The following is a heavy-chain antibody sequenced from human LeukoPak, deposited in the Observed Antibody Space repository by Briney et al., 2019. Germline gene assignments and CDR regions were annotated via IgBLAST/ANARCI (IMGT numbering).Heavy chain of an antibody. CDR2: IYYSGST. J-gene: IGHJ4*02. Sequence: PSETLSLTCTVAGGSISSSSYYWGWIRQPPGKGLEWIGNIYYSGSTYYSPSLKSRVTISVDTSKNQFSLKLSSVTAADTAVYYCARGGLDGFIDYWGQGTLVTVSS. D-gene: IGHD3-16*01. V-gene: IGHV4-39*01. CDR3: ARGGLDGFIDY. CDR1: GGSISSSSYY.